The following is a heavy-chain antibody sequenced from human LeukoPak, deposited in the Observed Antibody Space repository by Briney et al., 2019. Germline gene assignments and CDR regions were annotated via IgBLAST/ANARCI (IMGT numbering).Heavy chain of an antibody. V-gene: IGHV3-43D*03. CDR3: AKDGGSLGSGGWSYYYYYYMDV. Sequence: GGSLRLSCAASGFTFDDYAMHWVRQAPGKGLEWVSLISWDGGSTYYADSVKGRFTISRDNSKNSLYLQMNSLRAEDTALYYCAKDGGSLGSGGWSYYYYYYMDVWGKGTTVTVSS. CDR2: ISWDGGST. CDR1: GFTFDDYA. D-gene: IGHD6-19*01. J-gene: IGHJ6*03.